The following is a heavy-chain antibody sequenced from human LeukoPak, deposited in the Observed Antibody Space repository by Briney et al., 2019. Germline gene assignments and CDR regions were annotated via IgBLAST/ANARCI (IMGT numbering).Heavy chain of an antibody. CDR3: ARELGARDYFDY. D-gene: IGHD1-26*01. CDR2: ISSSGGTM. CDR1: GFTFSSYE. J-gene: IGHJ4*02. Sequence: GGSLRLSCAASGFTFSSYEVNWVRQAPGKGLEWVAYISSSGGTMYYADSVKGRFTISRDNAKNSLYLQMSSLRAEDTAVYYCARELGARDYFDYWGQGTLVTVSS. V-gene: IGHV3-48*03.